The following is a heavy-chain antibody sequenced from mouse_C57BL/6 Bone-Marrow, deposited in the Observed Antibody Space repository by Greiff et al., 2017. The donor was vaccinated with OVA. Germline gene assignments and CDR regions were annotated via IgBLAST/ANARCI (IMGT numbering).Heavy chain of an antibody. V-gene: IGHV5-6*01. CDR1: GFTFSSYG. CDR3: ARDDAMDY. Sequence: EVQLQESGGDLVKPGGSLKLSCAASGFTFSSYGMSWVRQTPDKRLEWVATISSGGSYTYYPDSVKGRFTISRDNAKNTLYLQMSSLKSEDTAMYYCARDDAMDYWGQGTSVTVSS. J-gene: IGHJ4*01. CDR2: ISSGGSYT.